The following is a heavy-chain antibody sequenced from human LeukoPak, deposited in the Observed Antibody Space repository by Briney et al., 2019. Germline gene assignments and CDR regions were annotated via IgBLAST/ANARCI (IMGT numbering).Heavy chain of an antibody. Sequence: GGSLRLSCGASGFTVSSNYMSWVRQAPGKGLEWVSVIYNGGSTYYADSVKGRFTIPRDNSKNTLYLQMNSLRAEDTPVYYSPRDRYYYGSGSPQLPHSHYWGQGTLVTVSS. CDR3: PRDRYYYGSGSPQLPHSHY. CDR2: IYNGGST. D-gene: IGHD3-10*01. J-gene: IGHJ4*02. CDR1: GFTVSSNY. V-gene: IGHV3-66*01.